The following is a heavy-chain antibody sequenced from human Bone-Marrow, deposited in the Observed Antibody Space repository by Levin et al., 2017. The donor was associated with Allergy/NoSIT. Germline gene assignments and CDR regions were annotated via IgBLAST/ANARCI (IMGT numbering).Heavy chain of an antibody. J-gene: IGHJ4*02. V-gene: IGHV3-23*01. CDR2: VGITSTNT. CDR3: AKARRSGWPDF. D-gene: IGHD6-19*01. Sequence: PGGSLRLSCTTSGFTFSAYAMNWVRQAPGKGLEWVSSVGITSTNTYYADSVKGRFTISRDNSESTLYLQMNSLRAEDTAIYYCAKARRSGWPDFWGQGTLVTVSS. CDR1: GFTFSAYA.